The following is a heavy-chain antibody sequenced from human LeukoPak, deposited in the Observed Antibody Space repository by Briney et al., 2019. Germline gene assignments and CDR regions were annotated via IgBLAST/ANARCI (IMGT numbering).Heavy chain of an antibody. CDR2: IYSSGST. CDR1: GFTVSSNY. J-gene: IGHJ4*02. D-gene: IGHD6-19*01. Sequence: PGGSLRLSCAASGFTVSSNYMSWVRQAPGKGLEWVSVIYSSGSTYYADSVRGRFTITRDSSKNTLFLQMNSLRAEDTAVYCCAKNLYGSSGWYYFDQWGQGTLVTVSS. CDR3: AKNLYGSSGWYYFDQ. V-gene: IGHV3-53*01.